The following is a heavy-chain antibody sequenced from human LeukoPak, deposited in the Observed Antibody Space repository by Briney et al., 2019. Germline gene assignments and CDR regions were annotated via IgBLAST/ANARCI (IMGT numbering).Heavy chain of an antibody. D-gene: IGHD5-12*01. J-gene: IGHJ4*02. CDR1: GYTFTDYD. Sequence: ASVKVSCKASGYTFTDYDVNWVRQAPGQGLEWMGWINPKSGNRGYAQKFQGRVTLTRDTSINTAYMEFNSLSSEDTAVYYCGSYSGYAQWGQGTLVTVSS. V-gene: IGHV1-8*01. CDR2: INPKSGNR. CDR3: GSYSGYAQ.